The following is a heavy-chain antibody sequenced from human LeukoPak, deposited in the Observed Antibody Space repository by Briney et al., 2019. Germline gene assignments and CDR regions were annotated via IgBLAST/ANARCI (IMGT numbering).Heavy chain of an antibody. Sequence: PGGSLRLPCTASGFTSGDYAMSWVRQAPGKGLEWVGFIRSKAYGGTTEYAASVKGRFTISRDDSKSIAYLQMNSLKTEDTAVYYCTRDQYGDLDQNDYWGQGTLVTVSS. V-gene: IGHV3-49*04. J-gene: IGHJ4*02. D-gene: IGHD4-17*01. CDR3: TRDQYGDLDQNDY. CDR2: IRSKAYGGTT. CDR1: GFTSGDYA.